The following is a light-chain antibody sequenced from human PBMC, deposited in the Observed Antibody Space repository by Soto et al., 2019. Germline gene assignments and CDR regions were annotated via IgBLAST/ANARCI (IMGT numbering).Light chain of an antibody. CDR1: SSDVGGYNY. CDR3: QVWDSSSDHVV. Sequence: QSALTQPRSVSGSPGQSVTISCTGTSSDVGGYNYVSWYQQHPGKAPKLVIYDVSKRPSGVPDRFSGSKSGNTATLTISRVEAGDEADYYCQVWDSSSDHVVFGGGTKLTVL. V-gene: IGLV2-11*01. J-gene: IGLJ2*01. CDR2: DVS.